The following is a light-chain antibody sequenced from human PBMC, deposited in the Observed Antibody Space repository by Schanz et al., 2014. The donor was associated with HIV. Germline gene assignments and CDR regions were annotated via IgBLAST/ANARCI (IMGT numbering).Light chain of an antibody. CDR3: QSYDSTNPGI. Sequence: FMLTQPHSVSESPGKTVTISCTRSSGSISSAYVQWYKHRPGSAPITLIYESDQRHSGVPARFSASIDSSSNSATLSISGLEAEDEADYYCQSYDSTNPGIFGGGTKLTVL. CDR2: ESD. CDR1: SGSISSAY. J-gene: IGLJ2*01. V-gene: IGLV6-57*04.